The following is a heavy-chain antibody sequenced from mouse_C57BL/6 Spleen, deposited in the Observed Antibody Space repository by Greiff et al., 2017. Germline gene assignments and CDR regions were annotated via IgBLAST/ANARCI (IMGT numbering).Heavy chain of an antibody. CDR1: GYTFPSYW. CDR3: ACYGYWYFDV. V-gene: IGHV1-64*01. J-gene: IGHJ1*03. Sequence: QVQLKQPGAELVKPGASVKLSCKASGYTFPSYWMHWVKQRPGPGLEWIGMIHPNSGSTNYNEKFKSKATLTVDNSSSTAYMQRSSLTSEDSAVYYCACYGYWYFDVWGTGTTVTVSS. CDR2: IHPNSGST. D-gene: IGHD1-1*02.